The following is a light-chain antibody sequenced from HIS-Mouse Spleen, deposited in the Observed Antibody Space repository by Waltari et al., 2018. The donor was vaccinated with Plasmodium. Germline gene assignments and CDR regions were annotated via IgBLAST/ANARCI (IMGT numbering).Light chain of an antibody. CDR3: YSTDSSGNHRV. J-gene: IGLJ3*02. V-gene: IGLV3-10*01. Sequence: SYELTQPPSVSVSPGQTARITCSGYALPKKYAYSYQQKSGQAPVLVIYEDSKRPSGIPERCSCASSGTMSTLTISGAQVEDEADYYCYSTDSSGNHRVFGGGTKLTVL. CDR1: ALPKKY. CDR2: EDS.